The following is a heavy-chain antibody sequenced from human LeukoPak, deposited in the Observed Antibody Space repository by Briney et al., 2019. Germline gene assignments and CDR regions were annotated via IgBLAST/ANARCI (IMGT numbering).Heavy chain of an antibody. CDR2: ISAYNGNT. Sequence: ASVKASCKASGYTFTSYGITWVRQAPGQGLEWMGWISAYNGNTNYAQKLQGRVTMTTDTSTSTAYMELRSLRSDDTAVYYCARVHSTVPEYFQHWGQGTLVTVSS. CDR1: GYTFTSYG. D-gene: IGHD2-21*02. CDR3: ARVHSTVPEYFQH. J-gene: IGHJ1*01. V-gene: IGHV1-18*01.